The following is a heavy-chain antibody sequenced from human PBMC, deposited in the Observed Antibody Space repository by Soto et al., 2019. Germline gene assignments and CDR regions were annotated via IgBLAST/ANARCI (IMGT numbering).Heavy chain of an antibody. J-gene: IGHJ4*02. CDR2: LDAEDGET. CDR1: GYSLSDLS. Sequence: SVKGSWKVSGYSLSDLSIHWGRQAPVKGLEWMGGLDAEDGETIYAQKLQGRGTMTEDTSTDTAYMELSSLTSEDTAMYYCATLPRTIERTPAAIWSFDSWGQGTLVTVSS. D-gene: IGHD2-2*01. V-gene: IGHV1-24*01. CDR3: ATLPRTIERTPAAIWSFDS.